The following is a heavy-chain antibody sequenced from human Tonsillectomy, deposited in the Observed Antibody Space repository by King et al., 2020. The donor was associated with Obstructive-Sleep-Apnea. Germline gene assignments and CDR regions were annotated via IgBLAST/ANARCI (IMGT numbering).Heavy chain of an antibody. CDR1: GGSVSSDSFY. CDR2: IYNSGST. CDR3: ARVSIVMLTIDY. D-gene: IGHD3-16*01. J-gene: IGHJ4*02. Sequence: MPLQESGPGLVKPSETLSLTCTVSGGSVSSDSFYWRWIRQPPGKGLEWLGYIYNSGSTNYNPSLKSRLTFSVDTSKKQFSLKLSSLTSADTAVYYCARVSIVMLTIDYWGQGTLVTVSS. V-gene: IGHV4-61*01.